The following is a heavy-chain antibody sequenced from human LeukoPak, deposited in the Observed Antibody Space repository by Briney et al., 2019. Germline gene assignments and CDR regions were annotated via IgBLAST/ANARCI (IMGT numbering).Heavy chain of an antibody. V-gene: IGHV4-34*01. CDR3: ARRLFWSGYYNDY. D-gene: IGHD3-3*01. J-gene: IGHJ4*02. CDR2: INHSGST. Sequence: PSETLSLTCAVCGGSFRGYYWSWIRQPPGKGLEWIGEINHSGSTNYNPSLKSRVTISVDTSKNQFSLKLSSVTAADTAVYYCARRLFWSGYYNDYWGQGTLVTVSS. CDR1: GGSFRGYY.